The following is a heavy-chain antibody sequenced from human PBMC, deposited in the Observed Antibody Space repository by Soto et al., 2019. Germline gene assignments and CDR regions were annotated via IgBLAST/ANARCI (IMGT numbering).Heavy chain of an antibody. Sequence: GGSLRLSCAASGFTFSSYGMHWVRQAPGKGLEWVAVIWYDGSNKYYADSVKGRFTISRDNSKNTLYLQMNSLRAEDTAVYYCARDTGIVVAVNYFDYWGQGTLVTVSS. CDR3: ARDTGIVVAVNYFDY. V-gene: IGHV3-33*01. D-gene: IGHD3-22*01. CDR2: IWYDGSNK. CDR1: GFTFSSYG. J-gene: IGHJ4*02.